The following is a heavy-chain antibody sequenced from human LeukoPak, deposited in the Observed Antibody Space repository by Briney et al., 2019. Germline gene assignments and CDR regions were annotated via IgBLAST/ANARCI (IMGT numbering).Heavy chain of an antibody. V-gene: IGHV4-34*01. CDR1: GGSFSGYY. Sequence: SETLSLTCAVYGGSFSGYYWSWIRQPPGKGLEWIGEINHSGSTNYNPSLKSRVTISVDTSKNQFSLKLSSVTAADTAVYYCAKAVYYYDSSGYYLFDYWGQGTLVTVSS. D-gene: IGHD3-22*01. J-gene: IGHJ4*02. CDR2: INHSGST. CDR3: AKAVYYYDSSGYYLFDY.